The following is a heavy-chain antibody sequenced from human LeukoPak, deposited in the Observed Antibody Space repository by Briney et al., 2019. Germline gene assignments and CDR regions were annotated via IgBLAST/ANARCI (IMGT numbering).Heavy chain of an antibody. CDR2: INPSGGST. V-gene: IGHV1-46*01. D-gene: IGHD2-21*02. CDR1: GYTFTSYY. J-gene: IGHJ4*02. Sequence: ASVKVSCKASGYTFTSYYMHWVRQAPGQGLEWMGIINPSGGSTSYAQKFQGRVTMTRDMSTSTVYMELSSLRSEDTAVYYCASEGAYCGGDCYSSLGYWGQGTLVTVSS. CDR3: ASEGAYCGGDCYSSLGY.